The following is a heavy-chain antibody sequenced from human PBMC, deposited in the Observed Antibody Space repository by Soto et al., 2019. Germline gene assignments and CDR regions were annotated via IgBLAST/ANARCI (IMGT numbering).Heavy chain of an antibody. CDR1: GGSISPINW. CDR3: ARSQNIHSRTWFDP. D-gene: IGHD1-7*01. V-gene: IGHV4-4*02. CDR2: IYHTGTT. J-gene: IGHJ5*02. Sequence: PSETLSLTSDVSGGSISPINWWSWVRQTPGKGLEWIGEIYHTGTTDYNPSLKSRVTISIDKSKNQFFLNLTSVTAADTALYYCARSQNIHSRTWFDPWGQGTWVTVSS.